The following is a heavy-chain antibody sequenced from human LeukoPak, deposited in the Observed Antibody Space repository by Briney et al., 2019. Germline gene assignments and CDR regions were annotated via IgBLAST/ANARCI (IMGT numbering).Heavy chain of an antibody. CDR1: GHTFTGYY. Sequence: ASVKVSCKASGHTFTGYYMHWVRQAPGQGLERMGWTNPNSGGTNYAQKFQGRVTMTRDTSISTACMELSRLRSDDTAVYYCARRPQDSSSWYLFDPWGQGTLVTVSS. CDR3: ARRPQDSSSWYLFDP. CDR2: TNPNSGGT. J-gene: IGHJ5*02. D-gene: IGHD6-13*01. V-gene: IGHV1-2*02.